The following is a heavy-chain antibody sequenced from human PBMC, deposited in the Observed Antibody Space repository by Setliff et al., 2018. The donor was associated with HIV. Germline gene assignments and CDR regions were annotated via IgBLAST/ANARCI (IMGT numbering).Heavy chain of an antibody. V-gene: IGHV3-48*01. CDR3: ARDLIWGFDY. D-gene: IGHD3-16*01. Sequence: GESLKISCAASGFTFSSYSMNWVRQSPGKGLEWVSYISGSGSGVDYADSVKGRFTVSRDNARSSLYLQLNSLRSEDTAVYYCARDLIWGFDYWGQGTPVTSPQ. J-gene: IGHJ4*02. CDR2: ISGSGSGV. CDR1: GFTFSSYS.